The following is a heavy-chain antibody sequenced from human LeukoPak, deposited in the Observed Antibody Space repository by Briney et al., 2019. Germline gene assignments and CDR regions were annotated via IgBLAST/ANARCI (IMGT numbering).Heavy chain of an antibody. CDR3: ARADSSSWFRY. CDR1: GDSISSYY. CDR2: IYHSGST. J-gene: IGHJ4*02. D-gene: IGHD6-13*01. Sequence: SETLSLTCSVSGDSISSYYWGWIRQPPGKGLEWIGSIYHSGSTYYNPSLKSRVTISVDTSKNQFSLKLSSVTAADTAVYYCARADSSSWFRYWGQGTLVTVSS. V-gene: IGHV4-38-2*02.